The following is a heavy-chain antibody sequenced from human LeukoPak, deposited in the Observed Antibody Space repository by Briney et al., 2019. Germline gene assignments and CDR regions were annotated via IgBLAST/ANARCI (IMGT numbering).Heavy chain of an antibody. Sequence: GGSLRLSCAAFGFTFSSYWMHWVRQAPGKGLVWVSRINSDGSSTSYADSVKGRFTISRDNAKNSLYLQMNSLRAEDTALYYCAKVGSITIFGVVDDYFDYRGQGTLVTVSS. CDR1: GFTFSSYW. D-gene: IGHD3-3*01. CDR2: INSDGSST. CDR3: AKVGSITIFGVVDDYFDY. V-gene: IGHV3-74*01. J-gene: IGHJ4*02.